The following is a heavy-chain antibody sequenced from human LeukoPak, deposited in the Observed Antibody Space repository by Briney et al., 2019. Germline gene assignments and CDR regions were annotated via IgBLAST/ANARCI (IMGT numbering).Heavy chain of an antibody. CDR2: ITASGGSA. J-gene: IGHJ4*02. CDR3: AGGDWGDY. V-gene: IGHV3-23*01. Sequence: GGSLRLSCAASGFTFSDYSMSWVRQAPGKGLEWVSIITASGGSASYGGSLKGRFTISRDNSKNTLYLQMNSLGAEDTAVYYCAGGDWGDYWGQGTLVTVSS. CDR1: GFTFSDYS. D-gene: IGHD3/OR15-3a*01.